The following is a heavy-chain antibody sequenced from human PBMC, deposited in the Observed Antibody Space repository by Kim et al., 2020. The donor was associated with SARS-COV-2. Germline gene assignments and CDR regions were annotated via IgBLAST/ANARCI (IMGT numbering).Heavy chain of an antibody. CDR3: AKDGGDSRSYTGWDPYGMDV. CDR1: GFTFSSYG. CDR2: IWYDGSNK. V-gene: IGHV3-33*06. J-gene: IGHJ6*02. Sequence: GGSLRLSCAASGFTFSSYGMHWVRQAPGKGLEWVAVIWYDGSNKYYADSVKGRFTISRDNSKNTLYLQMNSLRAEDTAVYYCAKDGGDSRSYTGWDPYGMDVWGQGTTVTVSS. D-gene: IGHD1-26*01.